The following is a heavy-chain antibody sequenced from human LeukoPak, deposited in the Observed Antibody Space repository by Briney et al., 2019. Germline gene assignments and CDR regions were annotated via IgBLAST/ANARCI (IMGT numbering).Heavy chain of an antibody. CDR1: GYTFTSYY. CDR2: INPSGGST. V-gene: IGHV1-46*01. D-gene: IGHD3-22*01. J-gene: IGHJ4*02. CDR3: ARGTYYYDSSGYWGYYFDY. Sequence: ASVKVSCKASGYTFTSYYMHWVRQAPGQGLEWMGIINPSGGSTSYAQKFQGRVTMARDMSTSTVYMELSSLRSEDTAVYYCARGTYYYDSSGYWGYYFDYWGQGTQVIVSP.